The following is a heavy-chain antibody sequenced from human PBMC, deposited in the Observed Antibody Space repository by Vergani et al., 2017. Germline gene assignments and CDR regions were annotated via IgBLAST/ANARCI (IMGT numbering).Heavy chain of an antibody. CDR2: INAGNGNT. J-gene: IGHJ3*02. D-gene: IGHD2-15*01. Sequence: QVQLVQSGAEVKKPGASVKVSCKASGYTFTSYAMHWVRQAPGQRLEWMGWINAGNGNTKYSQKFQGRVTITRDTSASTAYMELSSLRSEDTAVYYCARGRRQAASPRSYAFDIWGQGTMVTVSS. CDR1: GYTFTSYA. CDR3: ARGRRQAASPRSYAFDI. V-gene: IGHV1-3*01.